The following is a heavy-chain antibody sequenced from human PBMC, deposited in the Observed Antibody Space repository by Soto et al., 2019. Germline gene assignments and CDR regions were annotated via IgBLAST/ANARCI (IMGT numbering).Heavy chain of an antibody. CDR2: IIPIFGTA. D-gene: IGHD2-15*01. Sequence: QVQLVQSGAEVKKPGSSVKVSCKASGGTFSSYAISWVRQAPGQGLEWMGGIIPIFGTANYAQKFQGRVTITADESTSTAYMELRSLRSEETAVYYCGRESRYCSHGSCYFLPGIDYWGQGTLVTVSS. CDR1: GGTFSSYA. V-gene: IGHV1-69*12. J-gene: IGHJ4*02. CDR3: GRESRYCSHGSCYFLPGIDY.